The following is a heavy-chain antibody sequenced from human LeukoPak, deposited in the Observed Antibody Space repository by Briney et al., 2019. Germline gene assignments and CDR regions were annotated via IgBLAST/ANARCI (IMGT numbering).Heavy chain of an antibody. Sequence: PGGSLRLSCAASGFTFSSYAMPWVRQAPGKGLEWVAVISYDGSNKYYADSMKGRFTISRDNSKNTLYLQMNSLRAEDTAVYYCARDRPPGEEYCGGDCYEQGRWGLDYWGQGTLVTVSS. CDR1: GFTFSSYA. CDR3: ARDRPPGEEYCGGDCYEQGRWGLDY. J-gene: IGHJ4*02. CDR2: ISYDGSNK. D-gene: IGHD2-21*02. V-gene: IGHV3-30-3*01.